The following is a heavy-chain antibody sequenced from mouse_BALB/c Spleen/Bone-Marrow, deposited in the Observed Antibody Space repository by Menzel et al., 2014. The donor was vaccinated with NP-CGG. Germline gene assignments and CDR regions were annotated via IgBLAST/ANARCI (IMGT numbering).Heavy chain of an antibody. CDR2: INPSNGRT. D-gene: IGHD2-1*01. V-gene: IGHV1S81*02. Sequence: QVQLQQSGAELVKPGASVKLSCKASGYTFTSYWMHWVKQRPGQGLEWIGEINPSNGRTNYNEKFKSKATLTVDKSSSTGYIQLISLTSADSAVYCCASYYGNYAYWGQWTLVTVSA. J-gene: IGHJ3*01. CDR1: GYTFTSYW. CDR3: ASYYGNYAY.